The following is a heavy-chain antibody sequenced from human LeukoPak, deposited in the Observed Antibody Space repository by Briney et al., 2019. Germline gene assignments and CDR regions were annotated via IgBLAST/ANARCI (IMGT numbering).Heavy chain of an antibody. J-gene: IGHJ4*02. CDR3: ARDYPPIVVVTAIPYYFDY. V-gene: IGHV3-20*04. Sequence: GGSLRLSCAASGFTFDDYGMSWVRQAPGKGLEWVSGINWNGGSTGYADSVKGRFTISRDNAKNSLYLQMNSLRAEDTAVYYCARDYPPIVVVTAIPYYFDYWGQGTLVTVSS. CDR2: INWNGGST. D-gene: IGHD2-21*02. CDR1: GFTFDDYG.